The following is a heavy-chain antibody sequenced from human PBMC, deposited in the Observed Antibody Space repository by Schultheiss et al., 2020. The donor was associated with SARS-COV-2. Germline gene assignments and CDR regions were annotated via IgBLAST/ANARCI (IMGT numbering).Heavy chain of an antibody. V-gene: IGHV3-48*03. D-gene: IGHD3-16*01. Sequence: GGSLRLSCAASGFTFSSYEMNWVRQAPGKGLECVSYISSSGSIKYYADSVKGRFTISRDNAKNSLYLQMNSLRAEDTAIYYCARVGQDYYYGMDVWGQGTTVTVSS. CDR1: GFTFSSYE. J-gene: IGHJ6*02. CDR3: ARVGQDYYYGMDV. CDR2: ISSSGSIK.